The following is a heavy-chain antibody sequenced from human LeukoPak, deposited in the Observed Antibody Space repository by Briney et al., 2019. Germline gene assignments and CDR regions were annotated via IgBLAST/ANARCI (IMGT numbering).Heavy chain of an antibody. CDR2: INPNSGDT. V-gene: IGHV1-2*06. Sequence: ASVTVSCRASGYTFTGYHMHWVRQAPGQGLEWMGRINPNSGDTNYAQNFQGRVTMTRDTSINTAYMELSRLRSDDTAVYYCARAMNHAFNIWGQGAMVTVSS. J-gene: IGHJ3*02. CDR1: GYTFTGYH. CDR3: ARAMNHAFNI.